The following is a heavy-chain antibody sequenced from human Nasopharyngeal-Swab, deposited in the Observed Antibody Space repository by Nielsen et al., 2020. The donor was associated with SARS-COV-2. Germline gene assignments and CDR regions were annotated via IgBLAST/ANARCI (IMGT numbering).Heavy chain of an antibody. V-gene: IGHV3-7*01. CDR2: IKQDGSEK. D-gene: IGHD3-10*01. CDR3: ASGAVDGSGTYRLGEY. J-gene: IGHJ4*02. CDR1: GFTFSSYW. Sequence: GESLKISCAASGFTFSSYWMSWVRQAPGKGLEWVANIKQDGSEKYYVDSVKGRFTISRDNAKNTLYLQMNSLRAEDTAVYYCASGAVDGSGTYRLGEYWGQGTLVTVSS.